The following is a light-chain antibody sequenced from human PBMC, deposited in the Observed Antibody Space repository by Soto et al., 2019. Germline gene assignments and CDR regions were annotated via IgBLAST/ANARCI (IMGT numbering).Light chain of an antibody. CDR3: QKYNSYSYT. Sequence: DIQMTQSPSTLSASVGDRVTITCRASQSISSWLAWYQQKPGKAPKLLIYDASTLESGVPSRFGGSGSGTEFTLTISSLQPDDFATYYCQKYNSYSYTFGQGTKLEI. CDR2: DAS. J-gene: IGKJ2*01. CDR1: QSISSW. V-gene: IGKV1-5*01.